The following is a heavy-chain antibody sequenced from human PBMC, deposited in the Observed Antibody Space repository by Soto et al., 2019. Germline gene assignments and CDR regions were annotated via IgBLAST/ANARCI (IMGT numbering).Heavy chain of an antibody. D-gene: IGHD1-1*01. CDR2: ISAHNGNT. CDR3: ARGRYGDY. V-gene: IGHV1-18*01. J-gene: IGHJ4*02. CDR1: GYAFTTYG. Sequence: QVHLVQSGAEVKKPGASVKVSCKGSGYAFTTYGITWVRQAPGQGLEWMGWISAHNGNTNYAQKLQGRVTVTRDTSTRTAYPELRSLRSDDTAVYYCARGRYGDYWGQGALVTVSS.